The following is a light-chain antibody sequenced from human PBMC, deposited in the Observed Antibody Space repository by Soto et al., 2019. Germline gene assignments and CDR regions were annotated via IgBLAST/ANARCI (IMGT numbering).Light chain of an antibody. J-gene: IGLJ1*01. CDR3: SSYTDSSNYV. V-gene: IGLV2-14*02. Sequence: QSALTQPASVSGSPGQSITISCSGTSNDVGGYDLVSWYQQHPGKAPRLIIYEATKRPSGVSDRFSASKSGNTASLTISALQAEDEAYYSCSSYTDSSNYVFGTGTKLTVL. CDR2: EAT. CDR1: SNDVGGYDL.